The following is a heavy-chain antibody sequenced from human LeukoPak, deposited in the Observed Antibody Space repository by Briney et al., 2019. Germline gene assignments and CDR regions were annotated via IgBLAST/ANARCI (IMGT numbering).Heavy chain of an antibody. J-gene: IGHJ4*02. V-gene: IGHV3-74*01. CDR1: GFTFSSYG. Sequence: GGSLRLSCAASGFTFSSYGMHWVRQAPGKGLVWVSHINSDGSITSYADSVKGRFTISRDNAEESLFLQMNNLRADDTAIYYCVRGSGWVFDNWGQGTPVTVSS. D-gene: IGHD6-19*01. CDR2: INSDGSIT. CDR3: VRGSGWVFDN.